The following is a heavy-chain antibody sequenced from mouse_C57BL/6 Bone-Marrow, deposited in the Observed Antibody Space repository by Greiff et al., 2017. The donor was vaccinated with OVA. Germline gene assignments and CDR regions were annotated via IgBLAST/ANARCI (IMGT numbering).Heavy chain of an antibody. CDR3: ARRGLWYFDY. CDR1: GYAFTNYL. CDR2: INPGSGGT. V-gene: IGHV1-54*01. J-gene: IGHJ2*01. Sequence: QVQLQQSGAELVRPGTSVKVSCKASGYAFTNYLIEWVKQRPGQGLEWIGVINPGSGGTNYNEKFKGKATLTADKSSSTAYMQLSSLTSEDSAVYFCARRGLWYFDYWGQGTTLTVSS. D-gene: IGHD2-1*01.